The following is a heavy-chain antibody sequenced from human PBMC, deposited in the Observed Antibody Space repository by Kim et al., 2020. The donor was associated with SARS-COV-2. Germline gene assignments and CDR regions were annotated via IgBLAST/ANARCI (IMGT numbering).Heavy chain of an antibody. V-gene: IGHV3-66*01. J-gene: IGHJ6*01. CDR3: SRDATDYGDYWSGYYYGM. CDR2: IYSGGST. CDR1: GFIVSSNY. D-gene: IGHD4-17*01. Sequence: GGSLRLSCAASGFIVSSNYMSWVRQAPGKGLEWVSVIYSGGSTYYADSAKGRFTISRDNSKNMLYLQLNSLRAEDTAVYYCSRDATDYGDYWSGYYYGM.